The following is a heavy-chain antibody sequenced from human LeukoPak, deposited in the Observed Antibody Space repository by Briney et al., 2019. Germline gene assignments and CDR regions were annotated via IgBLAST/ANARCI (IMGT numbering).Heavy chain of an antibody. CDR3: ARETRGYSGYEFDY. CDR2: ISYDGSNK. Sequence: GRSLRLSCAASGFTFSSYAMHWVRQAPGKGLEWVAVISYDGSNKYYADSVKGRFTISRDNSKNTLYLQMNSLRAEDTAVYYCARETRGYSGYEFDYWGQGTLVTVSS. V-gene: IGHV3-30-3*01. J-gene: IGHJ4*02. CDR1: GFTFSSYA. D-gene: IGHD5-12*01.